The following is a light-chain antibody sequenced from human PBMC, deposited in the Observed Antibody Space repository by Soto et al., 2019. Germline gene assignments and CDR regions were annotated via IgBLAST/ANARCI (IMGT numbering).Light chain of an antibody. CDR3: ASYTDYNPLVI. CDR2: DVS. V-gene: IGLV2-11*01. J-gene: IGLJ2*01. Sequence: QSVLTQPRSVSGPPGQSVSISCSGTSSDVGTYNYVSWYQQHPGKAPKLMIYDVSKRPSGVPDRFSGSKSGNTASLTISGLQAEDEADYYCASYTDYNPLVIFGGGTKLTVL. CDR1: SSDVGTYNY.